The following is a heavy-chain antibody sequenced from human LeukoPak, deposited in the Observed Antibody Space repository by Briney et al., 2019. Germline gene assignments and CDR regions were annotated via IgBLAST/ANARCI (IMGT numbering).Heavy chain of an antibody. CDR2: MNPNSGNT. CDR1: GYTFTSYD. J-gene: IGHJ6*03. D-gene: IGHD5-24*01. Sequence: ASVRVSCKASGYTFTSYDINWVRQATGQGLEWMGWMNPNSGNTGYAQKFQGRVTITRNTSISTAYMELSRLRSDDTAVYYCARDTVRRWDYMDVWGKGTTVTVSS. CDR3: ARDTVRRWDYMDV. V-gene: IGHV1-8*03.